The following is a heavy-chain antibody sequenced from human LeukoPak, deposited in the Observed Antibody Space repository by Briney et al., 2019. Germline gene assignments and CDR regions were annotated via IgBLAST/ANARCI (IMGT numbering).Heavy chain of an antibody. CDR1: GGTFSSYA. CDR2: IIPIFGIA. D-gene: IGHD3-16*01. J-gene: IGHJ4*02. CDR3: ARARGGSYFDY. V-gene: IGHV1-69*04. Sequence: SVKVSCKASGGTFSSYAISWVRQAPGQGLEWMGRIIPIFGIANYAQKFQGRVTITADKSTSTAYMELSSPRSEDTAVYYCARARGGSYFDYWGQGTLVTVSS.